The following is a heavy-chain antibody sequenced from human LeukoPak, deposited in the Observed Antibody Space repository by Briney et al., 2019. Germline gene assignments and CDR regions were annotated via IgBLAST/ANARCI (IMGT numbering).Heavy chain of an antibody. CDR3: TRAGQWTYGFQDY. Sequence: QPGGSLRLSCAASGFTVSTYYMSWVRQAPGKGLEWVSIIYSGGSTYYADSVKGRFTISKDNSKSMLYLKMNGLRAEDTAVYYCTRAGQWTYGFQDYWGQGTLVTVSS. D-gene: IGHD3-10*01. CDR2: IYSGGST. V-gene: IGHV3-66*01. J-gene: IGHJ4*02. CDR1: GFTVSTYY.